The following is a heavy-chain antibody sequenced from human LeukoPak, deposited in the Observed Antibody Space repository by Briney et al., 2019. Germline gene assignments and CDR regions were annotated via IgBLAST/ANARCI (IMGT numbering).Heavy chain of an antibody. CDR2: IYYSGSI. J-gene: IGHJ2*01. CDR1: GGSPSSSSYY. V-gene: IGHV4-39*01. D-gene: IGHD5-18*01. Sequence: SETLSLTCTVSGGSPSSSSYYWGWIRQPPRKGLEWIATIYYSGSIYYKSSLKSRVTISVDTSKNQFSLKLSSVTAADAAMYYCARVDTLMVTAAWYFDLWGRGTLVTVSS. CDR3: ARVDTLMVTAAWYFDL.